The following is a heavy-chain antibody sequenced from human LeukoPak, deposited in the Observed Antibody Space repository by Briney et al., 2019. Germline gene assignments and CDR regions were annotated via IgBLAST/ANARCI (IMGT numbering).Heavy chain of an antibody. V-gene: IGHV3-53*01. D-gene: IGHD6-19*01. CDR1: GFTVSNNY. CDR3: ARVSCSSCWYYFDY. J-gene: IGHJ4*02. Sequence: PGGSLRLSCAASGFTVSNNYMSWVRQAPAKGLEWISVIYSGGSTYYADSVKGRFTISRDNSKNTLYLQMNSLRGEDTAVYYCARVSCSSCWYYFDYWGQGTLVTVSS. CDR2: IYSGGST.